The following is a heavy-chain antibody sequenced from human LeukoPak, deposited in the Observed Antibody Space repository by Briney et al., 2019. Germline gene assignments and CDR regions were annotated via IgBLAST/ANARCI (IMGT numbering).Heavy chain of an antibody. D-gene: IGHD1-26*01. Sequence: GGSLRLSCAASGFTFSSNGMHWVRQAPGKGLEWVAVIWYDGSKKYYADSVKGRFTISRDNSKNTLDLQMDRLRAEDTAVYYCARMSGSHIDYWGQGTLVTVSS. V-gene: IGHV3-33*01. CDR1: GFTFSSNG. J-gene: IGHJ4*02. CDR3: ARMSGSHIDY. CDR2: IWYDGSKK.